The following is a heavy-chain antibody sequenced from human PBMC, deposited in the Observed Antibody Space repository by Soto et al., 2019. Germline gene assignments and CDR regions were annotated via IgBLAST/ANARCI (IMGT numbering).Heavy chain of an antibody. J-gene: IGHJ5*02. CDR2: IIPIFGTA. Sequence: SVKVSCKASGGTFSSYAISWVLQAPGQGLEWMGGIIPIFGTANYAQKFQGRVTITADESTSTAYMELSSLRSEDTAVYYCARGWGDTVAGTIWFDPWGQGTLVTVPQ. CDR3: ARGWGDTVAGTIWFDP. CDR1: GGTFSSYA. D-gene: IGHD6-19*01. V-gene: IGHV1-69*13.